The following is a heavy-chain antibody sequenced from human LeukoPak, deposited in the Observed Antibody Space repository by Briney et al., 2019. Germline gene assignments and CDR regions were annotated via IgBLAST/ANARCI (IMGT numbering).Heavy chain of an antibody. J-gene: IGHJ4*02. D-gene: IGHD6-19*01. CDR2: IWYDGSQK. Sequence: PGGSLRLSCAASGFTFSRHVMHWVRRAPGKGLEWVAVIWYDGSQKYYADSVKGRFTISRDNSKNTLYLQMDSLRPEDTALYYCARGYSSDWYPYYFDYWGRGTLVTVSS. V-gene: IGHV3-33*01. CDR1: GFTFSRHV. CDR3: ARGYSSDWYPYYFDY.